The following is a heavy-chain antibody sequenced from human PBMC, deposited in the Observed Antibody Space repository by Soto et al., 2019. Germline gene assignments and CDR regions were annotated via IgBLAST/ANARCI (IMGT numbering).Heavy chain of an antibody. CDR1: GGSVSSGSYY. D-gene: IGHD3-9*01. CDR2: IYYSGST. J-gene: IGHJ4*02. V-gene: IGHV4-61*01. Sequence: TSETLSLTCTVSGGSVSSGSYYWSWIRQPPGKGLEWIGYIYYSGSTNYNPSLKGRFTISRDNAKNSLYLQMNSLRAEDTAVYYCARGHHYHIYWGQGTLVTVSS. CDR3: ARGHHYHIY.